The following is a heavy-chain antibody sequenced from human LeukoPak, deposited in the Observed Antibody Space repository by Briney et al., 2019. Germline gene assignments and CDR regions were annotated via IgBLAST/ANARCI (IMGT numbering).Heavy chain of an antibody. Sequence: SETLSLTCTVSGYSISSGYYWGWIRQPPGKGLEWIGSIYHSGSTYYNPSLKSRVTISVDTSKNQFSLKLSSVTAADTAVYYCARVYGSGSYWFRPWGQGTLVTVSS. CDR1: GYSISSGYY. J-gene: IGHJ4*02. CDR3: ARVYGSGSYWFRP. D-gene: IGHD3-10*01. V-gene: IGHV4-38-2*02. CDR2: IYHSGST.